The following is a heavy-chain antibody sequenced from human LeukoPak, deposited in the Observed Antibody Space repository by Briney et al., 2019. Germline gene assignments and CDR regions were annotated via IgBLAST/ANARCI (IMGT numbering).Heavy chain of an antibody. CDR1: GFTFSSYA. V-gene: IGHV3-30-3*01. CDR3: AGGSGSPSY. D-gene: IGHD3-10*01. Sequence: GGSLRLSCAASGFTFSSYAMHWVRQAPGKGLEWVAVISYDGSNKYYADSVKGRFTISRDNSKNTLYLQMNSLRAEDTAVYYCAGGSGSPSYWGQGTXVTVSS. CDR2: ISYDGSNK. J-gene: IGHJ4*02.